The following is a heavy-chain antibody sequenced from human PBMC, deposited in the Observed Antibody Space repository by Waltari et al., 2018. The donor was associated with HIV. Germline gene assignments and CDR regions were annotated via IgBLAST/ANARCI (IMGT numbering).Heavy chain of an antibody. V-gene: IGHV4-39*01. J-gene: IGHJ4*02. CDR1: GGSISSSSYY. CDR3: ARKRGLGQQLANYFDY. CDR2: IYYSGST. D-gene: IGHD6-13*01. Sequence: QLQLQESGPGLVKPSETLSLTCTVSGGSISSSSYYWGWIRQPPGKGLEWIGSIYYSGSTYYNPSLKSRVTISVDTSKNQFSLKLSSVTAADTAVYYCARKRGLGQQLANYFDYWGQGTLVTVSS.